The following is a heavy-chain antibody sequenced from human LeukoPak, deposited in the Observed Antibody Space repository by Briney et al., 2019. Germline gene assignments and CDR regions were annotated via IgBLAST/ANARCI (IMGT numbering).Heavy chain of an antibody. V-gene: IGHV1-18*04. CDR1: GYTFTDYY. CDR2: ISAYNGNT. CDR3: ASTIISRSGGNPSNY. Sequence: ASVKVSCKASGYTFTDYYMHWVRQAPGQGLGWMGWISAYNGNTNYAQKLQGRVTMTTDTSTSTAYMELRSLRSDDTAVYYCASTIISRSGGNPSNYWGQGTLVTVSS. D-gene: IGHD2-15*01. J-gene: IGHJ4*02.